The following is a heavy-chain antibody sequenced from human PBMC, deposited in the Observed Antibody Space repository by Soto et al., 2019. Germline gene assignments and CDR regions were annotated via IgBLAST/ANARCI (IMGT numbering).Heavy chain of an antibody. CDR3: VREYGGHEYFDF. D-gene: IGHD3-10*01. CDR1: GYTFTTYH. V-gene: IGHV1-46*03. J-gene: IGHJ4*02. Sequence: ASVKVSCKASGYTFTTYHMHWVRQAPGQGLEWMGIIDPSGGSTTYAQKFEGRVTISRDTSTSTVYMELTSLKSEDTAVYYCVREYGGHEYFDFWGRGTLVTVSS. CDR2: IDPSGGST.